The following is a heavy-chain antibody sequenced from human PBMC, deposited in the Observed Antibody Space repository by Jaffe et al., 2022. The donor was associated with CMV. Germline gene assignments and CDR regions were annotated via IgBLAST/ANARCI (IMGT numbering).Heavy chain of an antibody. CDR3: TRVGSWYYDILTGQGVDAFDI. J-gene: IGHJ3*02. D-gene: IGHD3-9*01. CDR2: IRSKAYGGTT. Sequence: EVQLVESGGGLVKPGRSLRLSCTASGFTFGDYAMSWFRQAPGKGLEWVGFIRSKAYGGTTEYAASVKGRFTISRDDSKSIAYLQMNSLKTEDTAVYYCTRVGSWYYDILTGQGVDAFDIWGQGTMVTVSS. V-gene: IGHV3-49*05. CDR1: GFTFGDYA.